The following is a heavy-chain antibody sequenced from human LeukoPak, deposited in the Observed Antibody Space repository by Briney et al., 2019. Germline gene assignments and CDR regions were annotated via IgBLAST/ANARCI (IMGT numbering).Heavy chain of an antibody. J-gene: IGHJ4*02. D-gene: IGHD2-2*01. V-gene: IGHV4-30-2*01. CDR2: IYHSGST. CDR1: GGSISSGGYY. Sequence: SETLSLTCTVSGGSISSGGYYWSWIREPPGKGLEWIGYIYHSGSTYYNPSLKSRVTISVDRSKKQFSLKLSSVTAADTAVYYCARVGRGYPAYYFDYWGQGTLVTVSS. CDR3: ARVGRGYPAYYFDY.